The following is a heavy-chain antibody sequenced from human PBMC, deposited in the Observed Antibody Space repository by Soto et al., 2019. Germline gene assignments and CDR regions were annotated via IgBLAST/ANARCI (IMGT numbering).Heavy chain of an antibody. CDR2: INHSGST. J-gene: IGHJ4*02. V-gene: IGHV4-34*01. D-gene: IGHD6-13*01. CDR3: ASLGSLHAFSYSSSWYRYFDY. CDR1: GGSFSGYY. Sequence: SETLSLTCAVYGGSFSGYYWSWIRQPPGKGLEWIGEINHSGSTNYNPSLKSRVTISVDTSKNQFSLKLSSVTAADTAVYYCASLGSLHAFSYSSSWYRYFDYWGQGTLVTVSS.